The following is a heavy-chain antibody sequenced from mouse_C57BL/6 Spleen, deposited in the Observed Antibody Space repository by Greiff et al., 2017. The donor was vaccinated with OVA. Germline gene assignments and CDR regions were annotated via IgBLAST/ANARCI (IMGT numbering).Heavy chain of an antibody. CDR1: GYAFTNYL. J-gene: IGHJ3*01. CDR3: ARSGGLTTVGAY. D-gene: IGHD1-1*01. V-gene: IGHV1-54*01. Sequence: VQLQQSGAELVRPGTSVKVSCKASGYAFTNYLIEWVKQRPGQGLEWIGVINPGSGGTNYNEKFKGKATLTADKSSSTAYMQLSSLTSEDSAVYYCARSGGLTTVGAYWGQGTLVTVSA. CDR2: INPGSGGT.